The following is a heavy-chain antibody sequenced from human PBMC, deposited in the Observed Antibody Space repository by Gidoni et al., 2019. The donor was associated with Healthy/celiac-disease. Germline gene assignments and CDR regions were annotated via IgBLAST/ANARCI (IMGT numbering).Heavy chain of an antibody. J-gene: IGHJ6*02. D-gene: IGHD3-3*01. V-gene: IGHV3-30*18. CDR1: GFTFSSYG. CDR2: ISYDGSNK. CDR3: AKDPPSGYWGIYYYYGMDV. Sequence: YGAASGFTFSSYGMHWVRQAPGKGLEWVAVISYDGSNKYYADSVKGRFTISRDNSKNTLYLQMNSLRAEDTAVYYCAKDPPSGYWGIYYYYGMDVWGQGTTVTVSS.